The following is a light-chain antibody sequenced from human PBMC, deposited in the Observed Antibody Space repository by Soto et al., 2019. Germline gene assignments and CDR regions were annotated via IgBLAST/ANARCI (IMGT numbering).Light chain of an antibody. Sequence: QSALTQPASVSGSPGQSITISCTGTSSDVGGYNYVSWYQQHPGKAPKLMIYEVRNRPSGVSSRFSGSKSGNTASLTISGLQAEDEADYYCSSYTNIDTRVFGTGTTLTVL. V-gene: IGLV2-14*01. CDR2: EVR. J-gene: IGLJ1*01. CDR1: SSDVGGYNY. CDR3: SSYTNIDTRV.